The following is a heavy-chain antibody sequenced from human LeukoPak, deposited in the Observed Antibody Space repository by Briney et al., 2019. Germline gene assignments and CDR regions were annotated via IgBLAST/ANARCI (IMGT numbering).Heavy chain of an antibody. CDR3: ARDRGMVYANEEFYYYYGMDV. J-gene: IGHJ6*02. CDR1: GGSISSYY. CDR2: IYYSGST. Sequence: PSETLPLTCTVPGGSISSYYWSWIRQPPGKGLEWIGYIYYSGSTNYNPSLKSRVTISVDTSKNQSSLKLSSVTAADTAVYYCARDRGMVYANEEFYYYYGMDVWGQGTTVTVSS. D-gene: IGHD2-8*01. V-gene: IGHV4-59*01.